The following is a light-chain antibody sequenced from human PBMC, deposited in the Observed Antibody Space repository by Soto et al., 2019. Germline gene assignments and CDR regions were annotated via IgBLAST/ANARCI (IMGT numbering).Light chain of an antibody. V-gene: IGLV1-47*01. J-gene: IGLJ2*01. CDR2: WNN. Sequence: QSVLTQPPSASGTPGQRVTLSCSGSSSNVGSNYVYWYQQLPGTAPKLLIYWNNQRPSGVPARFSGSKSGTSGSLAISGLRYADEAYYYCAVWDDSLTGVVFGGGTKVTVL. CDR3: AVWDDSLTGVV. CDR1: SSNVGSNY.